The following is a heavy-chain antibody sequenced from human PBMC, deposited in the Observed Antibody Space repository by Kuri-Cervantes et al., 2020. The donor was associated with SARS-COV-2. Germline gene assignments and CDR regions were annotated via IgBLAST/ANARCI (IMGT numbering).Heavy chain of an antibody. V-gene: IGHV3-23*01. CDR1: GFTFSSYA. CDR2: FSGSGSGST. Sequence: GESPKIPCAASGFTFSSYAMSWVRQAPGKGLEWFSGFSGSGSGSTYYADSVKGRFTISRDNSKNTLYLQMNSLRAEDTAVYYCAKDPSYNWFDPWGQGTLVTVSS. J-gene: IGHJ5*02. CDR3: AKDPSYNWFDP.